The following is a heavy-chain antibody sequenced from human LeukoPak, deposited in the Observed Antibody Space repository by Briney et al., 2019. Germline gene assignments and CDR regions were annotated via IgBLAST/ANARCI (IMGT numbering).Heavy chain of an antibody. V-gene: IGHV4-59*12. CDR2: IYYSGST. CDR3: ARVWAGPNDY. CDR1: GGSISSYY. Sequence: SETLSLTCTVSGGSISSYYWSWIRQPPGKGLEWIGYIYYSGSTNYNPSLKSRVTISVDTSKNQFSLKLSSVTAADTAVYYCARVWAGPNDYWGQGTLVTVSS. D-gene: IGHD6-19*01. J-gene: IGHJ4*02.